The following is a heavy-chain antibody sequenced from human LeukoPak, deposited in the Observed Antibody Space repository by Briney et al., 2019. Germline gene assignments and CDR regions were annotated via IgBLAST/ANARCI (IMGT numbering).Heavy chain of an antibody. CDR1: QFTFSNYA. D-gene: IGHD3-9*01. V-gene: IGHV3-23*01. J-gene: IGHJ4*02. CDR3: ARGYYDILTGLGY. Sequence: PGGCLRLSCAASQFTFSNYAMNWVRQAPGGGLEWVSGISATGDNTYYADSVKGRFTISRDNSKSTLYLQMNSLRVEDTAIYYCARGYYDILTGLGYWSQGTLVTVSP. CDR2: ISATGDNT.